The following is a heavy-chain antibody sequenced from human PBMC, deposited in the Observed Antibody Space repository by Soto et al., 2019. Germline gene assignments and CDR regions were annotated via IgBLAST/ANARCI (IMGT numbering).Heavy chain of an antibody. CDR2: IWYDGSNK. J-gene: IGHJ6*02. CDR1: GFTFSSYG. D-gene: IGHD6-6*01. CDR3: ARDLGDSSSSVSFYYYYGMDV. V-gene: IGHV3-33*01. Sequence: GGSLRLSCAASGFTFSSYGMHWVRQAPGKGLEWVAVIWYDGSNKYYADSVKGRFTISRDNSKNTLYLQMNSLRAEDTAVYYCARDLGDSSSSVSFYYYYGMDVWVQGTTVTVSS.